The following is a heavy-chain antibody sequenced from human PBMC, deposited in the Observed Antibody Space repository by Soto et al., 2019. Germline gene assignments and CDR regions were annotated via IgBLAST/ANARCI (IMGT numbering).Heavy chain of an antibody. Sequence: SETLSLTCTVSGSSISSSSYYWGWIRQPPGKGLEWIGSIYYSGSTYYNPSLKSRVTISVDTSKNQFSLKLSSVTAADTAVYYCARLQGGATAPRQNFDYWGQGTRVTVSS. J-gene: IGHJ4*02. V-gene: IGHV4-39*01. D-gene: IGHD1-26*01. CDR3: ARLQGGATAPRQNFDY. CDR1: GSSISSSSYY. CDR2: IYYSGST.